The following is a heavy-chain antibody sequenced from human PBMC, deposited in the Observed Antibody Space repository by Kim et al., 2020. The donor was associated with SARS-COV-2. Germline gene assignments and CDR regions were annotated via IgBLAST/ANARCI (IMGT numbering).Heavy chain of an antibody. Sequence: SETLSLTCTVSGGSISSGGYYWSWIRQHPGKGLEWIGYIYYSGSTYYNPSLKSRVTISVDTSKNQFYLKPSSVTAADTAVYYCAREKLKYKRPDTWKIWGGWFDPWGQGPLVTVSS. V-gene: IGHV4-31*03. J-gene: IGHJ5*02. CDR2: IYYSGST. D-gene: IGHD1-20*01. CDR3: AREKLKYKRPDTWKIWGGWFDP. CDR1: GGSISSGGYY.